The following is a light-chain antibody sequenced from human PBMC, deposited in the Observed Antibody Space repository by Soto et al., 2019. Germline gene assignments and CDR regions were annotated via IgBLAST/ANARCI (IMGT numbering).Light chain of an antibody. CDR1: QSISSY. CDR2: AAS. J-gene: IGKJ2*01. Sequence: DIQMTQSPSSLSASVGDRVTITCRASQSISSYLNWYQQKPGKAPKLLIYAASSLQSGVPSRFSGSGSGTDFTLTIGSLQPEDFATYYCQQSYSTPYTFGQGTKV. CDR3: QQSYSTPYT. V-gene: IGKV1-39*01.